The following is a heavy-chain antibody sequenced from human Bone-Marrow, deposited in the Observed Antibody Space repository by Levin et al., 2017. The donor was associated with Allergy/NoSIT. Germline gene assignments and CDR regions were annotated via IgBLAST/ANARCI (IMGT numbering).Heavy chain of an antibody. CDR1: GYTFTSYG. J-gene: IGHJ4*02. D-gene: IGHD3-10*01. V-gene: IGHV1-18*01. CDR2: ISAYNGNT. CDR3: ARERRLWFGELLPLTFDY. Sequence: ASVKVSCKASGYTFTSYGISWVRQAPGQGLEWMGWISAYNGNTNYAQKLQGRVTMTTDTSTSTAYMELRSLRSDDTAVYYCARERRLWFGELLPLTFDYWGQGTLVTVSS.